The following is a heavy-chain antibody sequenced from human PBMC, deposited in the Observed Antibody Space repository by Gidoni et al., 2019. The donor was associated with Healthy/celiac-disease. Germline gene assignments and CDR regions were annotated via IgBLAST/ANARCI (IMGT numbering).Heavy chain of an antibody. CDR1: GGSISSYY. D-gene: IGHD3-10*01. J-gene: IGHJ5*02. V-gene: IGHV4-59*01. Sequence: QVQLQESGPGLVKPSETLSLTCTVSGGSISSYYWSWIRQPPGKGLEWIGYIYYSGSTNYNPSLKSRVTISVDTSKNQFSLKLSSVTAADTAVYYCARVTYYYGSGRDWFDPWGQGTLVTVSS. CDR3: ARVTYYYGSGRDWFDP. CDR2: IYYSGST.